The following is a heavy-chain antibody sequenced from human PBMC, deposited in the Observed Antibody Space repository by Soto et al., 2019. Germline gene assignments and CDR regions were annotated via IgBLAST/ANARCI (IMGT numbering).Heavy chain of an antibody. CDR1: GGTFSSYA. Sequence: QVQLVQSGAEVKKPGSSVKVSCKASGGTFSSYAISWVRQAPGQGLEWMGGIIPIFGTANYAQKFQGRVTITADESTSTAYMELSSLRSEDTAVYYCARDRGDNCPETYYGMDVWGQGTTVTVSS. CDR2: IIPIFGTA. J-gene: IGHJ6*02. D-gene: IGHD1-20*01. V-gene: IGHV1-69*01. CDR3: ARDRGDNCPETYYGMDV.